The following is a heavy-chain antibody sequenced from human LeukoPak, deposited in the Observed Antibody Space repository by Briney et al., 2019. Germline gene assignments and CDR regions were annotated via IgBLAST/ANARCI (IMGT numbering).Heavy chain of an antibody. J-gene: IGHJ4*02. V-gene: IGHV1-69*06. D-gene: IGHD3-10*01. CDR1: GGTFSSYA. CDR3: ARASPYYYGSGSYGEFDY. CDR2: IIPIFGTA. Sequence: ASVKVSCKASGGTFSSYAISWVGQAPGQGLEWMGGIIPIFGTANYAQKFQGRVTITADKSTSTAYMELSSLRSEDTAVYYCARASPYYYGSGSYGEFDYWGQGTLVTVSS.